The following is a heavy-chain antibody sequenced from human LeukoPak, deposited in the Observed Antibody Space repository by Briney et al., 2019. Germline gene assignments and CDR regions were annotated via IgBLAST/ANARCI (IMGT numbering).Heavy chain of an antibody. D-gene: IGHD6-19*01. CDR1: GFIFSTYG. Sequence: PGGSLRLSCAASGFIFSTYGMHWVRQAPGKGLEWVSSISSSSSYIYYADSVKGRFTISRDNAKNSLYLQMNSLRAEDTAVYYCARDDQWLVDFDYWGQGTLVTVSS. CDR2: ISSSSSYI. CDR3: ARDDQWLVDFDY. J-gene: IGHJ4*02. V-gene: IGHV3-21*01.